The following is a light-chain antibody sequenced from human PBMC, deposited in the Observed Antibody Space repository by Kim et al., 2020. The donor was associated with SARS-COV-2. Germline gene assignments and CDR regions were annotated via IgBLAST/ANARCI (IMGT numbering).Light chain of an antibody. CDR1: SSDVGAYIY. V-gene: IGLV2-8*01. CDR2: EVT. CDR3: SSYAGNNVI. J-gene: IGLJ2*01. Sequence: PGQSVTISCTGTSSDVGAYIYVSWYQHHPGKAPKLLIYEVTQRPSGVPDRFSGSKSGNTASLTVSGLQAEDEADYYCSSYAGNNVIFGGGTKLTVL.